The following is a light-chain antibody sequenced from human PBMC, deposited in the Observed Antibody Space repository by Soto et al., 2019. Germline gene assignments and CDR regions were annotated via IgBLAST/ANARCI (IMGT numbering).Light chain of an antibody. V-gene: IGKV3-20*01. CDR1: QSVSSNY. CDR3: QQYGGSMT. Sequence: EIVLTQSPGTLSLSPGERATLSCRASQSVSSNYLAWYQQKPGRAPRLLIYGASSRDTGIPDRFSGSGSATDFTLTSSRLEPEDFAVYYCQQYGGSMTFGQGTKVEIQ. CDR2: GAS. J-gene: IGKJ1*01.